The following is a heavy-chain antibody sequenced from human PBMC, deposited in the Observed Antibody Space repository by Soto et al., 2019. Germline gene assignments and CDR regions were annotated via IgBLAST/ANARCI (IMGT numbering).Heavy chain of an antibody. CDR3: ARETYGDYVGYFDP. Sequence: SSETLSLTCTVSGGSISSYYWSWIRQPPGKGLEWIGYIYYSGSTNYNPSLKSRVTISVDRSKNQFSLKLSSVTAADTAVYYCARETYGDYVGYFDPWGQGTLVTVSS. CDR2: IYYSGST. J-gene: IGHJ5*02. V-gene: IGHV4-59*12. D-gene: IGHD4-17*01. CDR1: GGSISSYY.